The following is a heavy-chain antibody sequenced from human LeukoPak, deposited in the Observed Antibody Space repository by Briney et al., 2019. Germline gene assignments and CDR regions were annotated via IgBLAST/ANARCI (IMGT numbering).Heavy chain of an antibody. D-gene: IGHD6-19*01. J-gene: IGHJ4*02. CDR3: ARHGSDGTFDY. CDR1: GGSFSSYY. Sequence: PSETLSLTCTVSGGSFSSYYWSWIRQYPGKGLEWLRYIDYSGSTIYNPSLKSQFTISVDTSKNQFSLNLSSVTAADTAVYYCARHGSDGTFDYWGQGTLVTVAS. V-gene: IGHV4-59*08. CDR2: IDYSGST.